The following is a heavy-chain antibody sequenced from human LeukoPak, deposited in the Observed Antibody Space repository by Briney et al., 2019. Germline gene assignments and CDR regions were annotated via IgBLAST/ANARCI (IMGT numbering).Heavy chain of an antibody. D-gene: IGHD4-23*01. Sequence: GGSLRLSCAASGFTFSSYWMTWFRQAPGKGLEWAANIKQDGSEKYYVDSVKGRFTISGDNAKNSLYLQMNSLRAEDTAVYYCARDRRYGGNSLYYFDYWGQGTLVTVSS. CDR2: IKQDGSEK. CDR3: ARDRRYGGNSLYYFDY. J-gene: IGHJ4*02. V-gene: IGHV3-7*01. CDR1: GFTFSSYW.